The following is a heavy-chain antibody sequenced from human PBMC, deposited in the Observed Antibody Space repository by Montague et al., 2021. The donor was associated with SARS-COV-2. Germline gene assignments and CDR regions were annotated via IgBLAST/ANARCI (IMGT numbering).Heavy chain of an antibody. CDR1: GFTFRSYW. J-gene: IGHJ4*02. V-gene: IGHV3-74*01. Sequence: SLRLSCAASGFTFRSYWMHWVRQAPGRGLVWVSRIKPDGTSTNYAASVQGRFTISRDNAKNTLSLQMNNLRAEDTAIYYCARPLWFGDSDYYFDSWGQGTLVTVSS. CDR2: IKPDGTST. D-gene: IGHD3-10*01. CDR3: ARPLWFGDSDYYFDS.